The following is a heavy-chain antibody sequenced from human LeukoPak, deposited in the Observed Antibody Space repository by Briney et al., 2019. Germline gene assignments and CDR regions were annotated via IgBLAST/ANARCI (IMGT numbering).Heavy chain of an antibody. J-gene: IGHJ5*02. CDR3: ARESGIAAALDL. CDR1: GFTFSSYA. D-gene: IGHD6-13*01. Sequence: GGSLRLSCAASGFTFSSYAMHWVRQAPGKGLEWVAVISYDGSNKYYADSVKGRVTISRDNSKNTLYLQMNSLRAEDTAVYYCARESGIAAALDLWGQGPLVTVSS. V-gene: IGHV3-30-3*01. CDR2: ISYDGSNK.